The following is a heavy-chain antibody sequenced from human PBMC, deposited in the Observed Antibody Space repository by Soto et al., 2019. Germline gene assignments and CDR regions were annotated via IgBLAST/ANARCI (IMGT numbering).Heavy chain of an antibody. J-gene: IGHJ6*02. V-gene: IGHV1-69*01. CDR3: ARDMIPRPGFVSSAFHYYALDV. CDR1: GDTFTKFA. D-gene: IGHD3-22*01. Sequence: QVLLVQSGAELKKPGSSVKVSCKAPGDTFTKFAIHWVRQAPGHGLEWMGGIIPMLTVENYAPKFLDRLTITADESTNTAYMELSSLTSGDTAIYYCARDMIPRPGFVSSAFHYYALDVWGQGTTVTVSS. CDR2: IIPMLTVE.